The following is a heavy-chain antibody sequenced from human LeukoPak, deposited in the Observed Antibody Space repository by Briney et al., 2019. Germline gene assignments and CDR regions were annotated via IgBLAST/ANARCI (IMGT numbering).Heavy chain of an antibody. Sequence: ASVKVSCKASGYTFTSYGISWVRQAPGQGLEWMGWISAYNGNTNYAQKLQGRVTMTTDTSTSTAYMELRSLRSDDTAVYYCARQVAAAVTFYYYYYMDVWGKGTTVTVSS. CDR1: GYTFTSYG. CDR3: ARQVAAAVTFYYYYYMDV. D-gene: IGHD6-13*01. CDR2: ISAYNGNT. J-gene: IGHJ6*03. V-gene: IGHV1-18*01.